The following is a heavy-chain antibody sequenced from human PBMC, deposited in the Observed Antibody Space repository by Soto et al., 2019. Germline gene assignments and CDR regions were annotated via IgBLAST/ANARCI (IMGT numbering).Heavy chain of an antibody. CDR2: IYYSGST. CDR3: ARTVATIGYFDY. D-gene: IGHD5-12*01. Sequence: SETLSLTCTVSGGSISSGDYYWSWIRQPPGKGLEWIGYIYYSGSTYYNPSLKSRVTISVDTSKSQFSLKLSSVTAADTAVYYCARTVATIGYFDYWGQGTLVTVSS. CDR1: GGSISSGDYY. V-gene: IGHV4-30-4*01. J-gene: IGHJ4*02.